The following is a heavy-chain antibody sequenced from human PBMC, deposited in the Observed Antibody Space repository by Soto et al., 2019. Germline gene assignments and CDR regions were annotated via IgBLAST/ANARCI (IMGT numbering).Heavy chain of an antibody. CDR1: GYTFTSHT. V-gene: IGHV1-3*01. J-gene: IGHJ4*02. Sequence: RASVKVSCKASGYTFTSHTIHWVRQAPGQSFEWLGWINVGNGNTRSSHKFQDRVTIDRDTSASTVSMEVSSLRSEDTAIYFCARVAMATTTKGIFYYDYWGQGTLVTVSS. CDR3: ARVAMATTTKGIFYYDY. D-gene: IGHD2-21*01. CDR2: INVGNGNT.